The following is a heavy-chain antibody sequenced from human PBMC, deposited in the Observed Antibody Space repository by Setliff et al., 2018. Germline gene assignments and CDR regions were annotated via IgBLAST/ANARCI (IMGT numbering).Heavy chain of an antibody. CDR1: GFTFDDYA. Sequence: GGSLRLSCAASGFTFDDYAMHWVRQAPGKGLEWVSGISWNSGSIGYADSVKGRFTISRDNPKNTLFLQMNSLRAEDTAVYYCCSGSYLFVYWGQGSLVTVSS. D-gene: IGHD1-26*01. V-gene: IGHV3-9*01. CDR3: CSGSYLFVY. J-gene: IGHJ4*02. CDR2: ISWNSGSI.